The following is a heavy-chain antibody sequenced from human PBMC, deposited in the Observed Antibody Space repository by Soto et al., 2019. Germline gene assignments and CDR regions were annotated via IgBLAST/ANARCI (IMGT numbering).Heavy chain of an antibody. CDR1: GFTFSSYA. CDR3: AKDRYCSSTSCYGNWFDP. D-gene: IGHD2-2*01. V-gene: IGHV3-23*01. J-gene: IGHJ5*02. CDR2: ISGSGGST. Sequence: EVQLLESGGGLVQPGGSLRLSCAASGFTFSSYAMSWVRQAPGKGLEWVSAISGSGGSTYYADSVKGRFTISRDNSKNTLYLQMNSLRAEDTAVYYCAKDRYCSSTSCYGNWFDPWGQGTLVTVSS.